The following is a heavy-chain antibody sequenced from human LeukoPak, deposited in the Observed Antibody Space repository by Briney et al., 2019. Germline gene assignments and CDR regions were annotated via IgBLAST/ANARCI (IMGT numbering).Heavy chain of an antibody. Sequence: PSETLSLTCTVSGGSISSYYWSWIRQTPGKGLEWIRYIYASGSTTYNPSLKSRVTISIDTSKNQFSLKLSSVTAADTAVYYCARRATMLAGGYFDYWGQGTLVSVSS. V-gene: IGHV4-4*09. J-gene: IGHJ4*02. D-gene: IGHD5-12*01. CDR2: IYASGST. CDR3: ARRATMLAGGYFDY. CDR1: GGSISSYY.